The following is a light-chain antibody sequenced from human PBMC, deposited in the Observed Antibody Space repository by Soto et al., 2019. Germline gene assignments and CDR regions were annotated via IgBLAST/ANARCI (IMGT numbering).Light chain of an antibody. CDR3: QQYNNWPRT. CDR1: QNVNSN. CDR2: GAS. V-gene: IGKV3-15*01. Sequence: EIVLTHSPATLSVSPGERVTLSCRASQNVNSNLAWYQQKPGQAPRVLIYGASTRATGIPARFSGSGSGTEFTLTISSLQSEDFAVYFCQQYNNWPRTFGQGTKVEIK. J-gene: IGKJ1*01.